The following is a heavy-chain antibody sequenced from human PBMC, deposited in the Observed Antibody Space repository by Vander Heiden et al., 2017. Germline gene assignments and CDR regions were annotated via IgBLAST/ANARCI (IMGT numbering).Heavy chain of an antibody. CDR2: MDPKTGET. J-gene: IGHJ4*02. CDR3: ARVARFAGSYYNYFDT. V-gene: IGHV1-8*01. Sequence: QPQVVQSGAEVKKPGASVRVSCKASGSTFTTYAINWVRQASGQGLEWMGWMDPKTGETGYAQRFQGRVTMTRNISRSTAYMELSGLRSEDTAVYFCARVARFAGSYYNYFDTWGQGSLVTVSS. D-gene: IGHD1-26*01. CDR1: GSTFTTYA.